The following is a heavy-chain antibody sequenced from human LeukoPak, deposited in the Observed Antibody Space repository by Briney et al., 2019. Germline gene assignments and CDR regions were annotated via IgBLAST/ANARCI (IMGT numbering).Heavy chain of an antibody. CDR1: GFTFSSYA. CDR3: ARTRIMITFGGVIALPYFDY. J-gene: IGHJ4*02. Sequence: GGSLRLSCAASGFTFSSYAMSWVRQAPGKGLEWVSAISGSGGSTYYADSVEGRFTISRDNSKNTLYLQMNSLRAEDTAVYYCARTRIMITFGGVIALPYFDYWGQGTLVTVSS. D-gene: IGHD3-16*02. CDR2: ISGSGGST. V-gene: IGHV3-23*01.